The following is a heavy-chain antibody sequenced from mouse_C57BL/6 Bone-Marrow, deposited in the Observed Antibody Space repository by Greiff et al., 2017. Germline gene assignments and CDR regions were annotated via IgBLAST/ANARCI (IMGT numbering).Heavy chain of an antibody. J-gene: IGHJ4*01. CDR2: INPSTGGP. V-gene: IGHV1-42*01. Sequence: EVQVVESGPELVKPGASVKISCKASGYSFTGYYMNWVKQSPEKSLEWIGEINPSTGGPTYNQKFKAKATLTVDKSASTAYMQLKSLTTEDSAVYYGAREGGGTWHGLSMDYWGQGTSVTVSA. CDR3: AREGGGTWHGLSMDY. D-gene: IGHD1-1*02. CDR1: GYSFTGYY.